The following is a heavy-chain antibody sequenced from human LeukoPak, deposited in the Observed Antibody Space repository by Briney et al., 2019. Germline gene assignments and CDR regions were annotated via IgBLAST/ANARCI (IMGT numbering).Heavy chain of an antibody. CDR1: GFTFGSYS. J-gene: IGHJ4*02. V-gene: IGHV3-23*01. D-gene: IGHD1-26*01. CDR3: AKGLRKLIVGSTEYYFDY. Sequence: GGSLRLSCAASGFTFGSYSMSWVRQAPGKGLEWVSAISGSGGSTYYADSVKGRFTISRDNSKNTLYLQMNSLRAEDTAVYYCAKGLRKLIVGSTEYYFDYWGQGTLVTVSS. CDR2: ISGSGGST.